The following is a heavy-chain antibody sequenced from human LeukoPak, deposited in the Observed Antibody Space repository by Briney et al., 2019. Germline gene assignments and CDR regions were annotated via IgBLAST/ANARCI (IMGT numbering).Heavy chain of an antibody. V-gene: IGHV1-8*03. J-gene: IGHJ4*02. CDR3: ARDGGSYSRPFDY. CDR2: MNPNSGNT. D-gene: IGHD1-26*01. Sequence: ASVKVSCKASGGTFSSYAISWVRQAPGQGLEWMGWMNPNSGNTGYAQKFQGRVTITRNTSISTAYMELSSLRSEDTAVYYCARDGGSYSRPFDYWGQGTLVTVSS. CDR1: GGTFSSYA.